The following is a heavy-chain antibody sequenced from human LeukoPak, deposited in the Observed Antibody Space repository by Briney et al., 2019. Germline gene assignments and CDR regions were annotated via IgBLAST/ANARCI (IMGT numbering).Heavy chain of an antibody. V-gene: IGHV5-51*01. CDR3: ARLGAIPNGSGSYYYY. CDR1: GYSFTTYW. J-gene: IGHJ4*02. Sequence: GESLKISCKGSGYSFTTYWIAWVRQMPGKGLEWMGIIYPGDSDTRYSPSFQGQVTISADKSISTAYLQWSSLKASDTAIYYCARLGAIPNGSGSYYYYWGQGTLVTASS. CDR2: IYPGDSDT. D-gene: IGHD3-22*01.